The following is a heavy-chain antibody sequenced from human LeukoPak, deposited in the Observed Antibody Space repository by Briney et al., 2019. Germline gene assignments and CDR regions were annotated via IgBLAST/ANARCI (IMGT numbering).Heavy chain of an antibody. V-gene: IGHV3-30*03. D-gene: IGHD3-22*01. J-gene: IGHJ4*02. CDR3: ARDLDYYDSSGPEGY. CDR1: GFTFSSCG. Sequence: GGSLRLSCAASGFTFSSCGMHWVRQAPGKGLEWVAVISYDGSNKYYADSVKGRFTISRDNSKNTLYLQMNSLRAEDTAVYYCARDLDYYDSSGPEGYWGQGTLVTVSS. CDR2: ISYDGSNK.